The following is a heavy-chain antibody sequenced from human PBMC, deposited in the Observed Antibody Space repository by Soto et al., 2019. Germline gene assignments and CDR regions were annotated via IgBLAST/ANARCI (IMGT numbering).Heavy chain of an antibody. CDR2: MFHSGST. V-gene: IGHV4-38-2*01. CDR1: GYFISSGYY. Sequence: PSETLSLTCAVSGYFISSGYYWGWIRQPPGKGLEWIGSMFHSGSTHYNPSLKSRVTISVDTSKNHFSLRLSSVTASATAVYYCARGHIVVVPTVGWFDPWGQGTLVTVS. D-gene: IGHD2-2*01. CDR3: ARGHIVVVPTVGWFDP. J-gene: IGHJ5*02.